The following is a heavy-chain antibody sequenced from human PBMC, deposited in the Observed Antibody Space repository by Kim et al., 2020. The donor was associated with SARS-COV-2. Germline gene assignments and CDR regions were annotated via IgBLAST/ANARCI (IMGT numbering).Heavy chain of an antibody. CDR2: ISSAGNFI. D-gene: IGHD6-13*01. CDR1: GFSFSGFS. V-gene: IGHV3-21*01. J-gene: IGHJ4*02. CDR3: ARYRAAANDY. Sequence: GGSLRLSCAVSGFSFSGFSMNWVRQAPGKGLEWVASISSAGNFIYCADSLKGRFAISRDNAKNSLYLQMSSLRAEDSAVYYCARYRAAANDYWGQGTLVTVSS.